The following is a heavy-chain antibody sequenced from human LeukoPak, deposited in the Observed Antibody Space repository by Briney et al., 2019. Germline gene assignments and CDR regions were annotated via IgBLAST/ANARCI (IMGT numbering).Heavy chain of an antibody. D-gene: IGHD2-15*01. Sequence: GGSLRVSCAASGFTFSSYSMNWVRQAPGKGLEWVSSISSSSSYIYYADSVKGRFTISRDNAKNSLYLQMNSLRAEDTALYYCARELPGYRGMDVWGQGTTVTVSS. CDR3: ARELPGYRGMDV. J-gene: IGHJ6*02. CDR1: GFTFSSYS. CDR2: ISSSSSYI. V-gene: IGHV3-21*01.